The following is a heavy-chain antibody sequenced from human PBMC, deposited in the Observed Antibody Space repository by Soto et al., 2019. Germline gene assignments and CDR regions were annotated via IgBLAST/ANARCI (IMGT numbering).Heavy chain of an antibody. CDR2: ISSSSSYI. CDR1: GFTFSSYS. V-gene: IGHV3-21*01. D-gene: IGHD2-15*01. CDR3: ARERAVVEKDASIPWFDP. J-gene: IGHJ5*02. Sequence: GGSLRLSCAASGFTFSSYSMNWVRQAPGKGLEWVSSISSSSSYIYYADSVKGRFTISRDNAKNSLYLQMNSLRAEDTAVYYPARERAVVEKDASIPWFDPWGQGTLVTVSS.